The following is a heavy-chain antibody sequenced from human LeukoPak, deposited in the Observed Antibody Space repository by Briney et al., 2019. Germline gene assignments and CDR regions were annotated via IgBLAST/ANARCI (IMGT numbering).Heavy chain of an antibody. V-gene: IGHV3-30*02. Sequence: PGGSLRLSCAASGFTFSSYGTHWVRQAPGKGLEWVAFIRYDGSNKYYADSVKGRFTISRDNSKNTLYLQMNSLRAEDTAVYYCAKDIRVVTAKDFENYYYYYMDVWGTGTTVTVSS. CDR2: IRYDGSNK. J-gene: IGHJ6*03. D-gene: IGHD5-18*01. CDR1: GFTFSSYG. CDR3: AKDIRVVTAKDFENYYYYYMDV.